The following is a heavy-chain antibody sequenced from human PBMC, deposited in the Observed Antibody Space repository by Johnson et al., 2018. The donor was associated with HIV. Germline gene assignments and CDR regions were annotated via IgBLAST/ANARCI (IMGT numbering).Heavy chain of an antibody. Sequence: VQLVESGGGLVQPGGSLRLSCAASGFTLSDHYMDWVRQAAGKGLEWVGRTRNKANSYTTDYAASVKGRFTISRDDSKNSLYLQMNSLKTEDTAVYYCTRVSLPPSYAFDFWGQGTMVTVSS. CDR1: GFTLSDHY. CDR2: TRNKANSYTT. V-gene: IGHV3-72*01. J-gene: IGHJ3*01. CDR3: TRVSLPPSYAFDF.